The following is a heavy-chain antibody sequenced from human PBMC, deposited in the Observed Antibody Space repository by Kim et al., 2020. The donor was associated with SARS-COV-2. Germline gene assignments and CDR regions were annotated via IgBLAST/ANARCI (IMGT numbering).Heavy chain of an antibody. J-gene: IGHJ4*02. CDR3: VAATHNTGSYTVAY. Sequence: ASVKVSCKASRYTFTDFYIHWVRQAPGQGPEWMGWINPSSGGTNYAQNFQDRVTMTWDTSISTVYMEVRRLKSDDTAVYYCVAATHNTGSYTVAYWGQGALVTVSS. CDR2: INPSSGGT. D-gene: IGHD6-19*01. CDR1: RYTFTDFY. V-gene: IGHV1-2*02.